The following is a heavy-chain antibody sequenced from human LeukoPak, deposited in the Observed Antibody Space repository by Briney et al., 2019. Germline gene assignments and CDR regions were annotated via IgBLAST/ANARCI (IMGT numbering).Heavy chain of an antibody. CDR2: ISANNGDT. Sequence: GASVKFSCKASGYTFTRYGISWLRQAPGQGLEWMGWISANNGDTNSAQKFQDRVTMTTDTSTSTAYMELRSLRSDDTAVYYCARDFFHGHCAGLSCFLLDYWGQGSLVTVSS. J-gene: IGHJ4*02. V-gene: IGHV1-18*01. CDR1: GYTFTRYG. CDR3: ARDFFHGHCAGLSCFLLDY. D-gene: IGHD2-15*01.